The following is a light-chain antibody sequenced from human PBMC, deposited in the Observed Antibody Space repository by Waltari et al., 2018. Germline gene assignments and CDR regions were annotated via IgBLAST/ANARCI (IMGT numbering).Light chain of an antibody. CDR3: QQYNDWPRT. CDR2: RPS. J-gene: IGKJ1*01. CDR1: QSVGTN. V-gene: IGKV3D-15*01. Sequence: EIVLTQSRATLSVSPGDRVTLSCRASQSVGTNLAWYQHSPGRAPRLPVYRPSTRTSYIPAMFSASGSGTEFTLSISTLQSEDSAVFYCQQYNDWPRTFGQGTKVEIK.